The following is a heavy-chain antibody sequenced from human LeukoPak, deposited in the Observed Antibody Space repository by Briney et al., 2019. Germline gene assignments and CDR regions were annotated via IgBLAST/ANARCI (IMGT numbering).Heavy chain of an antibody. CDR3: ARSGGSTVTTRYFDL. Sequence: PSETLSLTCTVSGGSISIYYWSWIRQPPGKGLECIGYIYYSGSTNYNPSLKSRVTIAVDTSKNQFSLKLSSVTAADTAVYYCARSGGSTVTTRYFDLWGRGTLVTVSS. D-gene: IGHD4-17*01. V-gene: IGHV4-59*08. CDR2: IYYSGST. CDR1: GGSISIYY. J-gene: IGHJ2*01.